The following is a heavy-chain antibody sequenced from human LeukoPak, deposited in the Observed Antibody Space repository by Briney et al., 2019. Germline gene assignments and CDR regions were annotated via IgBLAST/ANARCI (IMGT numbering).Heavy chain of an antibody. D-gene: IGHD2-2*01. Sequence: GGSLRLSCAASGFTFSSYWMHWVRQAPGKGLVWVSRINSDGSSTSYADSVKGRFTISRDNAKNTLYLQMNSLRAEDTAVYYCARGYCSSTSCYPPGYWGQGTLVTVSS. J-gene: IGHJ4*02. V-gene: IGHV3-74*01. CDR2: INSDGSST. CDR3: ARGYCSSTSCYPPGY. CDR1: GFTFSSYW.